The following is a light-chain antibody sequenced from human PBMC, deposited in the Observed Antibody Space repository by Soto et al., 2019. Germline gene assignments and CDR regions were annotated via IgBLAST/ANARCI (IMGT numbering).Light chain of an antibody. CDR3: QSYDSSRSPLYV. V-gene: IGLV1-40*01. J-gene: IGLJ1*01. CDR1: ISNIRAGYD. Sequence: QSVLTQPASVSGAPGQRFSISCTGSISNIRAGYDVHWYQHLPGTAPKLLIYANNNRPSGVPDRFSGSKYGTSDSLAITGLQAEDEDDYYCQSYDSSRSPLYVFGTGTKVTV. CDR2: ANN.